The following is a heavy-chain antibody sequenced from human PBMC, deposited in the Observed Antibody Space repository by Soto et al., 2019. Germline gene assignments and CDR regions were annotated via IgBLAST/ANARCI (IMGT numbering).Heavy chain of an antibody. V-gene: IGHV3-23*01. J-gene: IGHJ4*02. Sequence: EVQLLESGGGLGQPGGSLRLSCVASGFTFSSYAMNWVRQPPGKGLEWVSGISGSGAKTYYADSVKGRFTISRDNSKNMLSLQLNRLRAEDTGVYYCAKDLPRGSSGWYGYFDYWGQGTLVTVSS. CDR3: AKDLPRGSSGWYGYFDY. CDR1: GFTFSSYA. CDR2: ISGSGAKT. D-gene: IGHD6-19*01.